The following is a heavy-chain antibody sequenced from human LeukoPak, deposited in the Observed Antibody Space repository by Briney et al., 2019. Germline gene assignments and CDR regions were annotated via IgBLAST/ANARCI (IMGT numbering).Heavy chain of an antibody. V-gene: IGHV3-21*01. Sequence: GGSLRLSCAASGFTFSSYSMNWVRQAPGKGLEWVSSISSSSSYIYYADSVKGRFTISRDNAKNSLYLRMNSLGAEDTAVFYCARDLGTTVTTYLDYWGQGTLVTVSS. CDR2: ISSSSSYI. CDR1: GFTFSSYS. CDR3: ARDLGTTVTTYLDY. D-gene: IGHD4-17*01. J-gene: IGHJ4*02.